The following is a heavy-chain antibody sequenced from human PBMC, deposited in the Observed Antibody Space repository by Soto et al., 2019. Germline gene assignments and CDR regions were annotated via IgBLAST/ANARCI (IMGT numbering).Heavy chain of an antibody. CDR2: ISWNSGSI. CDR1: GFTFDDYA. J-gene: IGHJ4*02. D-gene: IGHD6-19*01. Sequence: EVQLVESGGGLVQPGRSLRLSCAASGFTFDDYAMHWVRQAPGKGLEWVSGISWNSGSIGYADSVKGRFTISRDNAKNTRYLQMNSLRAEDRALYDGAKVQSEGPVAGPFDYWGQGTLVTVSS. CDR3: AKVQSEGPVAGPFDY. V-gene: IGHV3-9*01.